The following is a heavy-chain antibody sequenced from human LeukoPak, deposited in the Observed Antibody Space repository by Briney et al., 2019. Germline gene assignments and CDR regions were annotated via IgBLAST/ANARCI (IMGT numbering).Heavy chain of an antibody. J-gene: IGHJ6*03. D-gene: IGHD2-2*01. Sequence: SETLSLTCAVYGGSFSGYYWSWIRQPPGKGLEWIGKINHSGSTNYNPSLKSRVTISVDTSKNQFSLKLSSVTAADTAVYYCARTGYQLPPYYYYMDVWGKGTTVTVSS. CDR2: INHSGST. V-gene: IGHV4-34*01. CDR3: ARTGYQLPPYYYYMDV. CDR1: GGSFSGYY.